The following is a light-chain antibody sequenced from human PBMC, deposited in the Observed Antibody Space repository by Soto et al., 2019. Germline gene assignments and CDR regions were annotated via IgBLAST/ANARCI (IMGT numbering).Light chain of an antibody. CDR2: DVS. Sequence: QSALTQPASVSGSPGQSITISCTGTSSDVGGYNYVSWYQHHPGKAPKLMIYDVSNRPSGVSDRFSGSRSGYTASLTISGLQAEDEADYYCSSYASGNTVMFGGGTKLTVL. V-gene: IGLV2-14*03. J-gene: IGLJ3*02. CDR1: SSDVGGYNY. CDR3: SSYASGNTVM.